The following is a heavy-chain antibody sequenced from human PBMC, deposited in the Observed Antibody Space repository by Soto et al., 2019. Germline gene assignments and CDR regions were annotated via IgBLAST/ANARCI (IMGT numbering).Heavy chain of an antibody. V-gene: IGHV3-30-3*01. Sequence: QVQLVESGGGVVQPGRSLRLSCAASGFIFSNFAMHWVRQAPGKGLEWVAVVSYGGSNKYYADSVEGRFTISRDNSKSTLDLQMNSLRTKDTAVYYGASGIYRYYEVNWFDPWGQGNLVTVSS. CDR3: ASGIYRYYEVNWFDP. CDR1: GFIFSNFA. J-gene: IGHJ5*02. CDR2: VSYGGSNK. D-gene: IGHD4-4*01.